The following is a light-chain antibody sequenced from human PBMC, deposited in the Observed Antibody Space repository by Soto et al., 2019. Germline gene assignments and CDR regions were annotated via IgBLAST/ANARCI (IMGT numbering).Light chain of an antibody. Sequence: EIVLTQSPGTLSLSPGERATLSCRASQSVSTRYLAWYQQKPGQAPRLLIYGASSRATGIPDRFSGSGSETDFTLTICRLEPEDFAVYYCQQYGSSLSITFGQGTRLEIK. CDR3: QQYGSSLSIT. J-gene: IGKJ5*01. CDR1: QSVSTRY. CDR2: GAS. V-gene: IGKV3-20*01.